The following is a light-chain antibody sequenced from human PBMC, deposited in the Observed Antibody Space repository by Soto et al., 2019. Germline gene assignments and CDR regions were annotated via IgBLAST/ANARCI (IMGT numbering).Light chain of an antibody. J-gene: IGKJ2*01. Sequence: EIVLTQSPGTLSLSPGERVTLSCRASQSVSSSYLGWFQQRPGQAPRLLIYDTSNRATGIPDRFSGSGSGTDFTLTISRLEHEDFAVYYCHQYSGPPYTVGQGTKLEIK. V-gene: IGKV3-20*01. CDR3: HQYSGPPYT. CDR2: DTS. CDR1: QSVSSSY.